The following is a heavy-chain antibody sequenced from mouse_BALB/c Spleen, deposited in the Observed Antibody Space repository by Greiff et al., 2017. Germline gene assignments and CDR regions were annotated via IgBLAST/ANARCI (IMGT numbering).Heavy chain of an antibody. D-gene: IGHD2-3*01. CDR2: IYPGDGDT. J-gene: IGHJ4*01. CDR1: GYTFTSYW. V-gene: IGHV1-87*01. Sequence: QVQLQQSGAELARPGASVKLSCKASGYTFTSYWMQWVKQRPGQGLEWIGAIYPGDGDTRYTQKFKGKATLTADKSSSTAYMQLSSLASEDSAVYYCARYDGYSPYAMDYWGQGTSVTVSS. CDR3: ARYDGYSPYAMDY.